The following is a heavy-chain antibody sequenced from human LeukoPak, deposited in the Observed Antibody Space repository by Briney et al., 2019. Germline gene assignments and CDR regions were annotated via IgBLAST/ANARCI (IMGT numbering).Heavy chain of an antibody. CDR3: ASRPFYDSSGYYSPDTY. CDR2: IIPTFGTA. Sequence: GASVNVSCTASGGTFSSYAISWVRQAPGQGLEWMGGIIPTFGTANYAQKFQGRVTITTDESTSTAYMELSSLRSEDTAVYYCASRPFYDSSGYYSPDTYWGQGTLVTVSS. CDR1: GGTFSSYA. D-gene: IGHD3-22*01. V-gene: IGHV1-69*05. J-gene: IGHJ4*02.